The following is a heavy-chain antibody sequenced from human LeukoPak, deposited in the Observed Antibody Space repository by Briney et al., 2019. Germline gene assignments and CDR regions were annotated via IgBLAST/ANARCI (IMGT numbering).Heavy chain of an antibody. CDR3: ARSSYPYYFDY. D-gene: IGHD6-19*01. CDR2: VNNDGSST. V-gene: IGHV3-74*01. CDR1: GFSFSSYW. Sequence: SGGSLRLPCGASGFSFSSYWTHWVRQAPGKGRMWVSRVNNDGSSTTYADSVEGRFTISRDNARNTLYLQMNSLRAEDTAVYYCARSSYPYYFDYWGQGTLVTVSS. J-gene: IGHJ4*02.